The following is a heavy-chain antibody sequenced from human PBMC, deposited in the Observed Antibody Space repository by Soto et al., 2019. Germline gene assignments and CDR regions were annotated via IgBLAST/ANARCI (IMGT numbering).Heavy chain of an antibody. CDR1: GGSVSSGSYY. CDR2: IYYSGST. V-gene: IGHV4-61*01. Sequence: SETLSLTCTVSGGSVSSGSYYWSWIRQPPGKGLEWIGYIYYSGSTNYNPSLKSRVTISVDTSKNQFSLKLSSVTAADTAVYYCARSGDIVVVPAALRTFDYWGQGTLVTVSS. J-gene: IGHJ4*02. D-gene: IGHD2-2*01. CDR3: ARSGDIVVVPAALRTFDY.